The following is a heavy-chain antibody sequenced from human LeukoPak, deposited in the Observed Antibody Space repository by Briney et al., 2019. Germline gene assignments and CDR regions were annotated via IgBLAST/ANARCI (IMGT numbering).Heavy chain of an antibody. CDR1: GFTFSSYT. Sequence: GGSLRLSYAASGFTFSSYTMNWVRQAPGKGLEWVSSITSSSSYIYYADSVKGRFTISRGNAKNSLYLHMNSLRAEDTAVYYCARTYGSGSLDYGGQGTLVTVSS. CDR3: ARTYGSGSLDY. D-gene: IGHD2-15*01. J-gene: IGHJ4*02. V-gene: IGHV3-21*01. CDR2: ITSSSSYI.